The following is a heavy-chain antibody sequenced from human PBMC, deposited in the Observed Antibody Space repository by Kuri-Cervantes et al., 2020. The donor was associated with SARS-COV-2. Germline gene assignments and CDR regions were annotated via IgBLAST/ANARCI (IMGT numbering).Heavy chain of an antibody. CDR3: ARERAYCSSVSCYGSDS. V-gene: IGHV1-46*01. D-gene: IGHD2-2*01. CDR1: GHTNYY. CDR2: FDPNTHNT. J-gene: IGHJ5*01. Sequence: ASVKVSCKAYGHTNYYIHWVRQAPGHGLEWVGMFDPNTHNTISAQRFQGRVTMTRDTSTSTFYMELSSLRSEDTAVYYRARERAYCSSVSCYGSDSWGQGTLVTVSS.